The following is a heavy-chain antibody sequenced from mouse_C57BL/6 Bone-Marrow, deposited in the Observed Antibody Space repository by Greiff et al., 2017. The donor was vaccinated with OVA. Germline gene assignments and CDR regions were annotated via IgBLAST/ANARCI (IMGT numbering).Heavy chain of an antibody. J-gene: IGHJ2*01. CDR3: ASLITTVVAPDY. CDR1: GYSITSGYY. CDR2: ISYDGSN. D-gene: IGHD1-1*01. Sequence: EVQLQQSGPGLVKPSQSLSLTCSVTGYSITSGYYWNWIRQFPGNKLEWMGYISYDGSNNYNPSLKNRISITRDTSKNQFFLKLNSVTTEDTATYYCASLITTVVAPDYWGQGTTLTVSS. V-gene: IGHV3-6*01.